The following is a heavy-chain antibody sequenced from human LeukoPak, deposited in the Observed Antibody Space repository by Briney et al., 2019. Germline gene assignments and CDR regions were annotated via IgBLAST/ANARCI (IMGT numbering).Heavy chain of an antibody. J-gene: IGHJ3*02. CDR3: ARVVGERAFDI. CDR1: GGSISSGDYY. Sequence: PSETLSLTCTVSGGSISSGDYYWSWIRQPPGKGLEWIGYIYYSGSTYYNPSLKSRVTISVDTSKNQFSLKLSSVTAADTAVYYCARVVGERAFDIWGQGTMVTVSS. D-gene: IGHD1-26*01. V-gene: IGHV4-30-4*01. CDR2: IYYSGST.